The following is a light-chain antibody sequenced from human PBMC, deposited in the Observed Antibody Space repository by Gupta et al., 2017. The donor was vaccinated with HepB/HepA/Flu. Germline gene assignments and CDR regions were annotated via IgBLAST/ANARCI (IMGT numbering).Light chain of an antibody. V-gene: IGKV1-27*01. Sequence: DIQITQSPSSLSASVGDRVTITCRASQGISNYLAWYQQKPGKVPKLLIYAASTLQSGVPSRFSDSGSGTDFTLTISSLQLEDVATYYCQKENSAPITFGHGTKVDIK. J-gene: IGKJ3*01. CDR2: AAS. CDR3: QKENSAPIT. CDR1: QGISNY.